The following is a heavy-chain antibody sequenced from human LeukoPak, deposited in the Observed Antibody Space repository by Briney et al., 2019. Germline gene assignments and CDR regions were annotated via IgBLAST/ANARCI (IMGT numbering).Heavy chain of an antibody. CDR3: AKDGVETYGGVSFFDY. D-gene: IGHD4-23*01. CDR2: IRYDGSNK. Sequence: GGSLRLSCAASGFTFSSYGMHWVRQAPGKGLEGVAFIRYDGSNKYYADSVKGRFTISRDNSKNTLFLQMNSLRVEDTAIYYCAKDGVETYGGVSFFDYWGQGTLVTVSS. J-gene: IGHJ4*02. CDR1: GFTFSSYG. V-gene: IGHV3-30*02.